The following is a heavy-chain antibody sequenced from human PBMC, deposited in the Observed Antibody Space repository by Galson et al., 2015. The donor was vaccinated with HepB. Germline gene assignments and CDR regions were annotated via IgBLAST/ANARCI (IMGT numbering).Heavy chain of an antibody. CDR3: ARSLPATPPVGY. D-gene: IGHD1-26*01. V-gene: IGHV3-48*03. J-gene: IGHJ4*02. CDR1: GFTFSSYE. CDR2: ISSIGSTI. Sequence: SLRLSCAASGFTFSSYEMNWVRQAPGKGLEWVSYISSIGSTIYYADSVKGRFTISRDNAKNSLYLQMSSLRAEDTAVYYCARSLPATPPVGYWGQGTLVTVSS.